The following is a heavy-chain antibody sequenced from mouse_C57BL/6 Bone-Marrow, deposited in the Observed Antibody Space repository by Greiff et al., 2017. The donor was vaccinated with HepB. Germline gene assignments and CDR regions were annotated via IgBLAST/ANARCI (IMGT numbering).Heavy chain of an antibody. V-gene: IGHV5-4*03. D-gene: IGHD1-1*01. CDR2: ISDGGSYT. Sequence: DVKLVESGGGLVKPGGSLKLSCAASGFTFSSYAMSWVRQTPEKRLEWVATISDGGSYTYYPDNVKGRFTISRDNAKNSLYLQMSHLKSEDTAMYYCARAPYGSSEAWFAYWGQGTLVTVSA. CDR1: GFTFSSYA. J-gene: IGHJ3*01. CDR3: ARAPYGSSEAWFAY.